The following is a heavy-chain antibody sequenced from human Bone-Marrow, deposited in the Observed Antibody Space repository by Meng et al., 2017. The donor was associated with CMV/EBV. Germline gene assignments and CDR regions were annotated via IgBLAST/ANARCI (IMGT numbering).Heavy chain of an antibody. J-gene: IGHJ4*02. V-gene: IGHV4-61*01. Sequence: CTVSTSSLISVTPSWSWNRPPPGQGLESIGFIHFSGRPNYPPSLMSRVTISLDTSKNQFSLKLSSVTAADTAVYYCATSPGYPREFGYWGQGTLVTVSS. D-gene: IGHD3-10*01. CDR2: IHFSGRP. CDR1: TSSLISVTPS. CDR3: ATSPGYPREFGY.